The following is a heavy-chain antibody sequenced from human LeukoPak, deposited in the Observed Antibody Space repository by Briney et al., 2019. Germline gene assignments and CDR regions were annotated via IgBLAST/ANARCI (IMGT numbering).Heavy chain of an antibody. CDR1: GSSFTGYY. J-gene: IGHJ6*02. CDR3: ARASGYQLLLPYYYYGMDV. V-gene: IGHV1-2*02. Sequence: GALMKVSCKASGSSFTGYYMHWVRPAPGQGLEWMGWINPNSGGTNYAQKFQGRVTMTRDTSISTAYMELSRLRSDDTAVYYCARASGYQLLLPYYYYGMDVWGQGTTVTVSS. D-gene: IGHD2-2*01. CDR2: INPNSGGT.